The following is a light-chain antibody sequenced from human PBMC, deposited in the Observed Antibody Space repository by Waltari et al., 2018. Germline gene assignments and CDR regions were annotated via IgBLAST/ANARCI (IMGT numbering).Light chain of an antibody. V-gene: IGKV2-40*01. CDR1: QSLLHSNGDTY. CDR3: MQGIERPFI. J-gene: IGKJ4*01. Sequence: DIVMTQSPLSLPVTPGETASISCRSSQSLLHSNGDTYLFWYLQKPGQSPQLLIYLVSNRAPGVPDRFNGSGSDIDFTLKIRRVEAEDVGFYYCMQGIERPFIFGGGTKVEIK. CDR2: LVS.